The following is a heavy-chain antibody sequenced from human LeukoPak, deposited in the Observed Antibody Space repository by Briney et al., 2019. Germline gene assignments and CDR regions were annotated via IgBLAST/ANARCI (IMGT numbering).Heavy chain of an antibody. J-gene: IGHJ4*02. CDR2: ISAYNGNT. CDR3: ARAGSYSSGWYGLY. D-gene: IGHD6-19*01. Sequence: ASVKVSCKASGYTFTSYAMHWVRQAPGQRLEWMGWISAYNGNTNYAQKLQGRVTMTTDTSTSTAYMELRSLRSDDTAVYYCARAGSYSSGWYGLYWGQGTLVTVSS. V-gene: IGHV1-18*01. CDR1: GYTFTSYA.